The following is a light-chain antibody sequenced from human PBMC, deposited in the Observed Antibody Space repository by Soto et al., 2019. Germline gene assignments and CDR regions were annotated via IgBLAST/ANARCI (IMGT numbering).Light chain of an antibody. J-gene: IGLJ2*01. CDR2: KVS. V-gene: IGLV2-8*01. CDR1: SSDFGGYNY. CDR3: SSYAGSNVV. Sequence: QSALTQPPSASGSPGQSVTISCTGTSSDFGGYNYVSWYQQHPAKAPKLMIYKVSKRPSGVPDRFSGSKSGNTASLPVSGLQAEDEADYYCSSYAGSNVVFGGGTKLTVL.